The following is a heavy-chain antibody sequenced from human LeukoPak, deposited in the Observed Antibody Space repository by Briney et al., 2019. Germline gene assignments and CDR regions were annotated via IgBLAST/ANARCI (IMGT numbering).Heavy chain of an antibody. CDR1: GGTFGSYA. CDR3: ARPGSYYYDSSGPNDAFDI. V-gene: IGHV1-69*13. Sequence: GASVKVSCKASGGTFGSYAISWVRQAPGQGLEWMGGIIPIFGTANYAQKFQGRVAITADESTSTAYMELSSLRSEDTAVYYCARPGSYYYDSSGPNDAFDIWGQGTMVTVSS. CDR2: IIPIFGTA. J-gene: IGHJ3*02. D-gene: IGHD3-22*01.